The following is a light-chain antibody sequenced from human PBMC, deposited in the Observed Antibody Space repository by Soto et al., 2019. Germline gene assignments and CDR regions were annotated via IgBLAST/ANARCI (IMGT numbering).Light chain of an antibody. CDR2: YDD. V-gene: IGLV1-36*01. CDR3: AAWDDSLNGPV. CDR1: SYNIGNNA. Sequence: QSVLTQPPSVSEAPRQRVTISCSGSSYNIGNNAVNWYQQLPGKAPKLLIYYDDLLPSGVSDRFSGSKSGTSASLAISGLQSEDEADYYCAAWDDSLNGPVFGTGTQLTVL. J-gene: IGLJ7*01.